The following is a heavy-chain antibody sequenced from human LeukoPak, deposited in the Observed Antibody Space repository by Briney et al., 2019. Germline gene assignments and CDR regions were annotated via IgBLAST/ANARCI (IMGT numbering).Heavy chain of an antibody. CDR3: ARTRGMVVVSYYFDY. CDR2: IYYSGST. D-gene: IGHD3-22*01. Sequence: SETLSLTCTVSGGSISSSSYYWGWIRQPPGKGLEWIGYIYYSGSTNYNPSLKSRVTISVDTSKNQFSLKLSSVTAADTAVYYCARTRGMVVVSYYFDYWGQGTLVTVSS. V-gene: IGHV4-61*05. J-gene: IGHJ4*02. CDR1: GGSISSSSYY.